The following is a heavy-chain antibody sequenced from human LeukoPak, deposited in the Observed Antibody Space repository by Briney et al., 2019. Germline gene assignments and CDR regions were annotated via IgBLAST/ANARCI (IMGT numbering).Heavy chain of an antibody. CDR1: GFTLSSHR. CDR2: ISSRSSFK. Sequence: GGSLRLSCAASGFTLSSHRMDWVRQAPGKGLEWVSSISSRSSFKDYADSVKGRFTISRDNAKNLLYLQVNSLRAEDTAVYFCAKDGGFWSDYSYFDYWGQGTQVTVSS. D-gene: IGHD3-3*01. J-gene: IGHJ4*02. CDR3: AKDGGFWSDYSYFDY. V-gene: IGHV3-21*06.